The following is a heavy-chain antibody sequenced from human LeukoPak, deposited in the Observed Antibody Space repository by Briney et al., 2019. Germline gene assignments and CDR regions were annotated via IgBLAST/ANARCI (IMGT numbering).Heavy chain of an antibody. V-gene: IGHV3-30*18. CDR2: ISYDGSNK. D-gene: IGHD3-16*01. CDR3: AKDRGLRPGSPWRYSQH. Sequence: PGGSLRLSCAASGFTFSSYGMHWVRQAPGKGLEWVAVISYDGSNKYYADSVKGRFTISRDNSKNTLYLQMNSLRAEDTAVYYCAKDRGLRPGSPWRYSQHGARGTWATVPS. CDR1: GFTFSSYG. J-gene: IGHJ1*01.